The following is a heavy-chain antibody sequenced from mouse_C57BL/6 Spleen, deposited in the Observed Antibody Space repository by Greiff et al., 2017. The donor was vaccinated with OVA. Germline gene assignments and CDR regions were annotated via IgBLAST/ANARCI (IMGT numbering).Heavy chain of an antibody. CDR2: IYPGSGST. CDR1: GYTFTSYW. D-gene: IGHD1-1*01. V-gene: IGHV1-55*01. J-gene: IGHJ1*03. CDR3: AYGRGYFDV. Sequence: QVQLQQPGAELVKPGASVKMSCKASGYTFTSYWITWVKQRPGQGLEWIGDIYPGSGSTNYNEKFKSKATLTVDTSSSTAYMQISSLTSEDSSVYYCAYGRGYFDVWGTGTTVTVSS.